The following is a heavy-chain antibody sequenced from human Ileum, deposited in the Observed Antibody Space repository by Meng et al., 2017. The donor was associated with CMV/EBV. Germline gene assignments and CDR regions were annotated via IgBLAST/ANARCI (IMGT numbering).Heavy chain of an antibody. CDR2: IWYDGSNK. J-gene: IGHJ4*02. Sequence: GESLKISCAASGFTFSSYGMHWVRQAPGKGLEWVAVIWYDGSNKYYADSVKGRFTISRDNSKNTLYLQMNSLRAEDTAVYYCAKDFGQWELPHFDYWGQGTLVTVSS. CDR3: AKDFGQWELPHFDY. V-gene: IGHV3-33*06. CDR1: GFTFSSYG. D-gene: IGHD1-26*01.